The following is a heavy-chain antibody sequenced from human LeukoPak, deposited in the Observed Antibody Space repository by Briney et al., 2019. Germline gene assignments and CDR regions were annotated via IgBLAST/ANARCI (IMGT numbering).Heavy chain of an antibody. Sequence: ASVKVSCKASGYTFTSYGISWVRQAPGQGLEWMGWISANNGNTNYAQKLQGRVTMTTDTSTSTAYMELRSLRSDDTAVYYCARVLGSRYYYDSSGYLDYWGREPWSPSPQ. J-gene: IGHJ4*02. CDR3: ARVLGSRYYYDSSGYLDY. CDR2: ISANNGNT. CDR1: GYTFTSYG. D-gene: IGHD3-22*01. V-gene: IGHV1-18*01.